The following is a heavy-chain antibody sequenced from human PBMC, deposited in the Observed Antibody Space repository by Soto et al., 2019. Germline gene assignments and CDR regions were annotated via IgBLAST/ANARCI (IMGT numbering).Heavy chain of an antibody. CDR1: GFICSSYD. CDR2: ILVDGRT. CDR3: VKGLFLGPRVYAS. J-gene: IGHJ5*02. V-gene: IGHV3-23*01. Sequence: GGSLRLSCAASGFICSSYDMSWVRQVPGKGLEWVSTILVDGRTFYVDSVKGRFTISRDNSKNTVSLQMTSLRTEDTAVYYCVKGLFLGPRVYASWGQGTLVTVSS. D-gene: IGHD3-10*01.